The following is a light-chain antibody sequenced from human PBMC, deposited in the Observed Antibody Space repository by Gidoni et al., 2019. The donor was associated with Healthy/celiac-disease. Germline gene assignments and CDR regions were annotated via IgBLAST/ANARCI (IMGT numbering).Light chain of an antibody. CDR1: QSVSSN. J-gene: IGKJ2*01. V-gene: IGKV3-15*01. CDR3: QQYNNWPHT. Sequence: EIVMTQSPATLSVSPGDRATLSCRASQSVSSNLAWYQQKPGQAPRLLIYGASTRATGIPARFSGSGSGTEFTLTISSLQSEDFAVYYCQQYNNWPHTFGLGTKLEIK. CDR2: GAS.